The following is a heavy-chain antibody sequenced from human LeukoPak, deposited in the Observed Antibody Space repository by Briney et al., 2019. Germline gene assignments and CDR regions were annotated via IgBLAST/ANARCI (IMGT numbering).Heavy chain of an antibody. CDR3: AKGVGGSANYYYMDV. Sequence: PGGSLRLSCAASGFTFSNYAMHWVRQAPGKGLEWVAVISYDGYIRYYADSVKGRFTISRDNSKNTVYLQMKSLSAEDTAVYYCAKGVGGSANYYYMDVWGKGTTVTVSS. CDR2: ISYDGYIR. D-gene: IGHD3-10*01. CDR1: GFTFSNYA. V-gene: IGHV3-30-3*01. J-gene: IGHJ6*03.